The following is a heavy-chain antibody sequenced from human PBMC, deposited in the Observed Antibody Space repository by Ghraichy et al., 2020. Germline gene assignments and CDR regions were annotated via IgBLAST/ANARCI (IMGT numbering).Heavy chain of an antibody. Sequence: SETLSLTCAVSGDSIISNNWWSWVRQPPGKGLEWIGEIFHSGSTNYNPSLKSRITISLDKSKNQFSLKMTSVTAADTAVYYCAREIDQLRYFDSWGQGTLLTLSS. V-gene: IGHV4-4*02. CDR1: GDSIISNNW. CDR2: IFHSGST. D-gene: IGHD2-2*01. CDR3: AREIDQLRYFDS. J-gene: IGHJ4*02.